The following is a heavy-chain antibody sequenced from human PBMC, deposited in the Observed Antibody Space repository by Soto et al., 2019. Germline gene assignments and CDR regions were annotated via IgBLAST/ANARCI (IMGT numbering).Heavy chain of an antibody. D-gene: IGHD3-10*01. CDR2: ISYDGSNK. V-gene: IGHV3-30*03. CDR3: APWFGAFDY. Sequence: QVQLVESGGGVVQPGRSLRLSCAASGFTFSSYGMQWVRQAPGKGLEWVAVISYDGSNKYYADSVKGRFTISRDNSKNTLYLQMNSLRAEDTAVYYCAPWFGAFDYWGQATLVTVSS. J-gene: IGHJ4*02. CDR1: GFTFSSYG.